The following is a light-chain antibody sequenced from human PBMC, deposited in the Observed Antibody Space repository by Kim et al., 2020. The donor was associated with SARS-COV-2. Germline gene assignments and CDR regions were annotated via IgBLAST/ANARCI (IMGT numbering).Light chain of an antibody. CDR2: TSS. V-gene: IGKV1-39*01. CDR1: QDIGDF. CDR3: QQSFAIPIT. J-gene: IGKJ5*01. Sequence: ASIGDRVTITCRASQDIGDFVNWFQQKPGKAPNLLIYTSSNLQGDVPSRFSGSGSGIEFTLTISSLQPDDVATYFCQQSFAIPITFGRGTRLEIK.